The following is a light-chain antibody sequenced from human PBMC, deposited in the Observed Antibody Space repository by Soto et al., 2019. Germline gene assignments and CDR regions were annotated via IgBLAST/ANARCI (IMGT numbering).Light chain of an antibody. CDR2: GAS. CDR3: QQYGSP. Sequence: EIVLTQSPGTLSLSPGERATLSCRASQSVSSSYLAWYQQKPGQAPRLLIYGASSRATGIPDRFSGSGSGKDFTLTISRLEPEDFAVYYCQQYGSPFGQGTKVDIK. CDR1: QSVSSSY. J-gene: IGKJ1*01. V-gene: IGKV3-20*01.